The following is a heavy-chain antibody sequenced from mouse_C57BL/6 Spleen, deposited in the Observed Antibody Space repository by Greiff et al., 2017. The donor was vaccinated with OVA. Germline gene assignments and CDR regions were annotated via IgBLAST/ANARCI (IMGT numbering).Heavy chain of an antibody. Sequence: EVKVVESGGGLVKPGGSLKLSCAASGFTFSDYGMHWVRQAPEKGLEWVAYISSGSSTIYYADTVKGRFTISRDNAKNTLFLQMTSLRSEDTAMYYYASDYHDLYYFDYWGQGTTLTVSS. CDR2: ISSGSSTI. J-gene: IGHJ2*01. V-gene: IGHV5-17*01. CDR3: ASDYHDLYYFDY. D-gene: IGHD2-4*01. CDR1: GFTFSDYG.